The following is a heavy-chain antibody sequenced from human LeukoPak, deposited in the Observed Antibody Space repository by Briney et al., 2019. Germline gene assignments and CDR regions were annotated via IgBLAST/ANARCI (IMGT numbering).Heavy chain of an antibody. Sequence: SETLSLTCSVSGYSISSDYYWGWVRQPPGKGLEWIGGIYHSGSTNYNPSLKSRVTISVDTSKNQFSLKLSSVTAADTAVYYCARGEDSSSSVRYYYYYMDVWGKGTTVTVSS. CDR2: IYHSGST. V-gene: IGHV4-38-2*02. CDR1: GYSISSDYY. J-gene: IGHJ6*03. CDR3: ARGEDSSSSVRYYYYYMDV. D-gene: IGHD6-6*01.